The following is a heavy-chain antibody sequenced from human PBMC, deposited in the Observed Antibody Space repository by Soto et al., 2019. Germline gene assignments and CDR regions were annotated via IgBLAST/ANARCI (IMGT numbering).Heavy chain of an antibody. Sequence: GGFLRLSCAASGFTLSSYEMNWVRQAPGKTLEVGSYTSSAGDSSYYADSVKSRFTISRDNAKNSLYLQMNSLRVEDTAVYYCARVYCSTTTCHVQAFDSWGQGTLVTVSS. J-gene: IGHJ4*02. CDR3: ARVYCSTTTCHVQAFDS. CDR1: GFTLSSYE. V-gene: IGHV3-48*03. D-gene: IGHD2-2*01. CDR2: TSSAGDSS.